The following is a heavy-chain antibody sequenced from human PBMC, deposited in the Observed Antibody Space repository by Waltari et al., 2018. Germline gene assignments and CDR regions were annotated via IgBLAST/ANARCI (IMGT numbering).Heavy chain of an antibody. J-gene: IGHJ3*01. Sequence: QVHLVQSGAEVKKPGASVTVSCKASGYTFTGHVLHWVRQAPGQGLEWVGSVNPNTGDTYSAQKFEGRVTMTRDTSISTAYLDLSRLTSDDTAVYYCARVLYDCWGGYHPNDVFDFWGQGTVVIVSS. CDR3: ARVLYDCWGGYHPNDVFDF. CDR2: VNPNTGDT. D-gene: IGHD3-3*01. V-gene: IGHV1-2*02. CDR1: GYTFTGHV.